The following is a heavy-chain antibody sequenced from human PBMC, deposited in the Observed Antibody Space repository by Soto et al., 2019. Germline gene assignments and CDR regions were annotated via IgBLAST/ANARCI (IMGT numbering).Heavy chain of an antibody. J-gene: IGHJ1*01. D-gene: IGHD7-27*01. V-gene: IGHV4-30-4*01. CDR1: AGSIRSGDYY. Sequence: QVQLQESGPGLVKPSQTLSLTCTVSAGSIRSGDYYWTWIRQPPGKVLEWNGYIDPSGSAYYNPSLKSRATKSIDTSNNQFSLKMTSVTAADTAVYYCAGELGTFYIHHWGQGTLVTVSS. CDR3: AGELGTFYIHH. CDR2: IDPSGSA.